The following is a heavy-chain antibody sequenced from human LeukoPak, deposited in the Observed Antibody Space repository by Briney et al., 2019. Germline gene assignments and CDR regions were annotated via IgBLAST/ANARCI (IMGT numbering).Heavy chain of an antibody. J-gene: IGHJ5*02. CDR3: VREAGYCASVCLKSNWFDP. V-gene: IGHV3-23*01. D-gene: IGHD2-21*02. CDR1: GFPFSNHA. Sequence: PGGSLRLSCAASGFPFSNHAMSWVRQPPGKGLEWVSAISNGNTYYADSVRGRFTISRDDSKNMLYLQMNSLRDEDTALYYCVREAGYCASVCLKSNWFDPWGQGTLVTVSS. CDR2: ISNGNT.